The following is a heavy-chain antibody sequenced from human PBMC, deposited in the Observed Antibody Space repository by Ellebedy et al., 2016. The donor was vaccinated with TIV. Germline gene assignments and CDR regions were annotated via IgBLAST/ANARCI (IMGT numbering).Heavy chain of an antibody. CDR1: GFIVSTNH. CDR2: GYT. V-gene: IGHV3-66*01. Sequence: GESLKISCTASGFIVSTNHMSWVRQAPGKGLEWVGGYTNYADSVKGRFTISRDNAKNSLYLQMSSLRAEDTAVYYCAGAFRPTPLDDYYGMDVWGQGTTVTVSS. CDR3: AGAFRPTPLDDYYGMDV. D-gene: IGHD1-1*01. J-gene: IGHJ6*02.